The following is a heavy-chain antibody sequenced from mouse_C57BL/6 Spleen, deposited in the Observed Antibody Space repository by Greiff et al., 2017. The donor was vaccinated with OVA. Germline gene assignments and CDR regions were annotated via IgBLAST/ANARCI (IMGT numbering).Heavy chain of an antibody. CDR1: GYTFTSYW. D-gene: IGHD2-2*01. CDR2: IDPSDSYT. Sequence: QVQLKQPGAELVKPGASVKLSCKASGYTFTSYWMQWVKQRPGQGLEWIGEIDPSDSYTNYNQKFKGKATLTVDTSSSTAYMQLSSLTSEDSAVYYCARGDGYDGLYAMDYWGQGTSVTVSS. V-gene: IGHV1-50*01. J-gene: IGHJ4*01. CDR3: ARGDGYDGLYAMDY.